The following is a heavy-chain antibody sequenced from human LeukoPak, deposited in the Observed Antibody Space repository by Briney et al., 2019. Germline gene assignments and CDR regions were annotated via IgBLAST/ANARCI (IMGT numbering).Heavy chain of an antibody. Sequence: SVKVSCKASGGTFSSYAISWVRQALGQGLEWMGGIIPIFGTANYAQKFQGRVTITADESTSTAYMELSSLRSEDTAVYYCARGVDDYVWGSYRAPHFDYWGQGTLVTVSS. J-gene: IGHJ4*02. CDR1: GGTFSSYA. V-gene: IGHV1-69*13. CDR2: IIPIFGTA. D-gene: IGHD3-16*02. CDR3: ARGVDDYVWGSYRAPHFDY.